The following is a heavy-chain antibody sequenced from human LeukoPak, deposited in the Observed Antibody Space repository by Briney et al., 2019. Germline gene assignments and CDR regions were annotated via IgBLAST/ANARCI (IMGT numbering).Heavy chain of an antibody. CDR3: ARTNWNYLDY. CDR2: IYYSGTT. V-gene: IGHV4-39*01. D-gene: IGHD1-20*01. J-gene: IGHJ4*02. Sequence: SETLSLTCTVSGGSISSSSYYWGWIRQPPGKGLEWIGSIYYSGTTYYNPSLKSRVTISVDTSKNQFSLKLSSVTAADTAVYYCARTNWNYLDYWGQGTLVTVSS. CDR1: GGSISSSSYY.